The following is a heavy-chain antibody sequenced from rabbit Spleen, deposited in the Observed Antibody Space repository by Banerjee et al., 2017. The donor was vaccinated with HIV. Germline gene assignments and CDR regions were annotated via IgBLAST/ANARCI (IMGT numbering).Heavy chain of an antibody. CDR1: GVSLNDKDV. D-gene: IGHD8-1*01. Sequence: EQLEESGGGLVKPEGSLTLTCKASGVSLNDKDVMCWVRQAPGKGLEWIACINIVTGKSVYASWAKGRFIMSRTSSTTVTLQMTSLTAADTATYFCARDVGSSFSSYGMDLWGPGTLVTVS. CDR2: INIVTGKS. V-gene: IGHV1S45*01. CDR3: ARDVGSSFSSYGMDL. J-gene: IGHJ6*01.